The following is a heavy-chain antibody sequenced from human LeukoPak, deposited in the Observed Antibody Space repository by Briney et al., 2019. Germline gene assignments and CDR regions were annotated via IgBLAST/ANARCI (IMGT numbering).Heavy chain of an antibody. CDR1: GYTFTGYY. CDR3: ARLGMGTTHAFDI. D-gene: IGHD5-18*01. Sequence: ASVKVSCKASGYTFTGYYMHWVRQAPGQGLEWMGWINPNSGGTNYAQKFQGRVTMTRDTSISRAYMELSRLRSDDTAVYYCARLGMGTTHAFDIWGQGTMVTVSS. V-gene: IGHV1-2*02. J-gene: IGHJ3*02. CDR2: INPNSGGT.